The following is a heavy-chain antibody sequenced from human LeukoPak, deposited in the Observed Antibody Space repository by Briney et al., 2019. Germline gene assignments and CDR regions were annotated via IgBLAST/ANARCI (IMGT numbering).Heavy chain of an antibody. V-gene: IGHV3-9*01. CDR2: ISWNSGNL. Sequence: QTGRSLRLSCAASGFTFAEYALHWVRQAPGKGLEWVSYISWNSGNLDYADSVKGRFTISRDNAENSLYLQMNSLRPEDTALYYCAKGGRYCTNGAGALCYTWFDPWGQGTLVTVSS. J-gene: IGHJ5*02. CDR1: GFTFAEYA. D-gene: IGHD2-8*01. CDR3: AKGGRYCTNGAGALCYTWFDP.